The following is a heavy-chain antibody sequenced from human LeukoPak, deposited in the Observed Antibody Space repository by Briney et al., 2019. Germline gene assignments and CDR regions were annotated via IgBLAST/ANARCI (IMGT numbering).Heavy chain of an antibody. CDR3: ARDGNGRYCSGGSCKKDWYFDL. Sequence: GASLKISCKGSGYSFTSYWIGWVRQLPGKGLGWMGIIYPGDSDTRYSPSFQGQVTISADKSISTSYLQWSSLKVSETGMYYCARDGNGRYCSGGSCKKDWYFDLWGRGTLVTVSS. V-gene: IGHV5-51*01. CDR1: GYSFTSYW. D-gene: IGHD2-15*01. CDR2: IYPGDSDT. J-gene: IGHJ2*01.